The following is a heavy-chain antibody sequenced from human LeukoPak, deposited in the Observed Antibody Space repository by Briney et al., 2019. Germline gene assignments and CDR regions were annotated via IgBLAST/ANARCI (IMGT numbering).Heavy chain of an antibody. CDR3: AKDDSSSWFDY. CDR1: GFTVSSNY. Sequence: GGSLRLSCAASGFTVSSNYMSWVRQAPGKGLEWVAVISYDGSNKYYADSVKGRFTISRDNSKNTLYLQMNSLRAEDTAVYYCAKDDSSSWFDYWGQGTLVTVSS. CDR2: ISYDGSNK. J-gene: IGHJ4*02. D-gene: IGHD6-13*01. V-gene: IGHV3-30*18.